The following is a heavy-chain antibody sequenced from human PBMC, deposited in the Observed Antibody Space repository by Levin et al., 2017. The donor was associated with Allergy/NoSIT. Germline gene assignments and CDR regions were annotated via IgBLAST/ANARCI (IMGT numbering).Heavy chain of an antibody. CDR3: AKVLYSSGWYSGAFDR. CDR1: GFTFSSYA. CDR2: IVGGGAGT. Sequence: GGSLRLSCAASGFTFSSYAMSWVRQAPGKGLERVSSIVGGGAGTYYADSVKGRFTISRDNSKNTLYLQMNRLRDDDTAVYYCAKVLYSSGWYSGAFDRWGQGTMVTVSS. D-gene: IGHD6-19*01. J-gene: IGHJ3*01. V-gene: IGHV3-23*01.